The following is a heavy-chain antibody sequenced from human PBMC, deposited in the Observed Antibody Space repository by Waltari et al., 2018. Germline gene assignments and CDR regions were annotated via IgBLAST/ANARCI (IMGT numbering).Heavy chain of an antibody. CDR3: ARDDGGSCYY. Sequence: EVQLVQSGAEVKKPGATVKISCKASGYTFTDYYMHWVQQAPGKGLEWMGRVDPEDGETIYAEKFQGRFTMTTDTSTSTAYMELRSLRSDDTAVYYCARDDGGSCYYWGQGTLVTVSS. CDR1: GYTFTDYY. D-gene: IGHD2-15*01. J-gene: IGHJ4*02. CDR2: VDPEDGET. V-gene: IGHV1-69-2*01.